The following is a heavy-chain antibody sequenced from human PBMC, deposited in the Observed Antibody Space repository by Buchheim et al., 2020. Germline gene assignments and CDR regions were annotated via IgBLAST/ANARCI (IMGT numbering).Heavy chain of an antibody. CDR3: ADVHVNV. D-gene: IGHD6-6*01. CDR1: GFTFSSYW. V-gene: IGHV3-74*01. CDR2: ISGDGTLT. Sequence: EVQLVESGGGLVQPGGSLRLSCAASGFTFSSYWMHWVRQAPGKGLVWVARISGDGTLTYYADSVKGRFTISRDNAEKALFLQMSSLTVDDTAVYFCADVHVNVWGQGT. J-gene: IGHJ4*02.